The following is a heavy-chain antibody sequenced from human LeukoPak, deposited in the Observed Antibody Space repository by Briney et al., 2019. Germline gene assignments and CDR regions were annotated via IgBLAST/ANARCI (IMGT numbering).Heavy chain of an antibody. D-gene: IGHD1-26*01. CDR2: IKQDESEK. CDR1: GFTFSNAW. Sequence: GGSLRLSCAASGFTFSNAWMSWVRQAPGKGLEWVANIKQDESEKYYVDSVKGRFTISRDNAKNSLYLQMNSLTAEDTAVYYCARDHLGSLDYWGQGILVTVSS. J-gene: IGHJ4*02. V-gene: IGHV3-7*01. CDR3: ARDHLGSLDY.